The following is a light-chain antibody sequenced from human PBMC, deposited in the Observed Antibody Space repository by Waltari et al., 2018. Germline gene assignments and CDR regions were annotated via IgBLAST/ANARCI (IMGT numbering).Light chain of an antibody. Sequence: DIQVIQSPSSLSASVGDRVTITCRASQSISDYLNWFHVKPGRAPNLLIYAAIGLQSGVPSRFNGSGSGAHFTLTISRLRPEDSASYVCRQNYRTPPTFGQGTKVEI. J-gene: IGKJ1*01. V-gene: IGKV1-39*01. CDR2: AAI. CDR1: QSISDY. CDR3: RQNYRTPPT.